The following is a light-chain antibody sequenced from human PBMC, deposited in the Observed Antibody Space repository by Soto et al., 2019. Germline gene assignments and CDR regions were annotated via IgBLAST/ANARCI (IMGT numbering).Light chain of an antibody. CDR1: QSVSSY. CDR2: DAS. J-gene: IGKJ1*01. V-gene: IGKV3-11*01. Sequence: EIVLTQSPATLSFSPGERATLSCRASQSVSSYLAWYQQKPGQAPRLLIYDASNRATGIPARFSGSGSGTDFTLTISRLESEDFAVYYCQQRSNWPTWTFGQGTKVEIK. CDR3: QQRSNWPTWT.